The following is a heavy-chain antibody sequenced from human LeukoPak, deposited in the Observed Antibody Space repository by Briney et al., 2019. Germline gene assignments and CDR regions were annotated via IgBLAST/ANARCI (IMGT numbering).Heavy chain of an antibody. CDR2: INCYDGDT. D-gene: IGHD6-19*01. V-gene: IGHV1-2*02. CDR3: ARDETVASGIGSDM. J-gene: IGHJ3*02. Sequence: ASVTVSCKASGYTFTAYYIHWVRQAPGQGLECVAWINCYDGDTRYAPKFQGRVTLTRDTSISTVYIELNRLTSDDTAVYYCARDETVASGIGSDMWGQGTMVTVSS. CDR1: GYTFTAYY.